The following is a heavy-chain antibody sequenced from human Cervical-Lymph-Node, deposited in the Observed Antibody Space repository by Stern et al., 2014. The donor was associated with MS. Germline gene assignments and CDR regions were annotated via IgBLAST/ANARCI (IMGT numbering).Heavy chain of an antibody. D-gene: IGHD1-1*01. Sequence: QVQLVQSGAEVKKPGSSVKVSCKTSGDTFSSYAISWVRQGPGQGLEWMGGIVPIFGTANYAEKLQGRVTITADVSTNTAYMELSRLGSDDTAVYYCARDSTTGMDVWGQGTTVTVSS. CDR3: ARDSTTGMDV. CDR1: GDTFSSYA. CDR2: IVPIFGTA. J-gene: IGHJ6*02. V-gene: IGHV1-69*01.